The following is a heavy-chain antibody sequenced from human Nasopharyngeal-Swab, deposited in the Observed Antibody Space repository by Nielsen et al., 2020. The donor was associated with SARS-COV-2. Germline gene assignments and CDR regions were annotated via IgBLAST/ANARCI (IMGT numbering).Heavy chain of an antibody. D-gene: IGHD2-21*01. J-gene: IGHJ4*02. Sequence: SETLSLTCAVYGGSFSGYYWSWIRRPPGKGLEWIGEINHSGSTNYNPSLKSRVTKPVDTSKNQSSLKLSSVTAADTAVYYCARVARKFSDYWGQGTLVTVSS. V-gene: IGHV4-34*01. CDR3: ARVARKFSDY. CDR1: GGSFSGYY. CDR2: INHSGST.